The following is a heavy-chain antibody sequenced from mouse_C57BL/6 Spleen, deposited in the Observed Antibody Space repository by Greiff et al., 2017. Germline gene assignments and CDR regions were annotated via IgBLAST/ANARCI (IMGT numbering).Heavy chain of an antibody. Sequence: EVKLVESGGGLVKPGGSLKLSCAASGFTFSDYGMHWVRQAPEKGLEWVAYISSGSSTIYYADTVKGRFTISRDNAKNTLFLQMTSLRSEDTAMYYCARDYYGSSEGWVAYWGQGTLVTVSA. CDR2: ISSGSSTI. D-gene: IGHD1-1*01. CDR1: GFTFSDYG. J-gene: IGHJ3*01. CDR3: ARDYYGSSEGWVAY. V-gene: IGHV5-17*01.